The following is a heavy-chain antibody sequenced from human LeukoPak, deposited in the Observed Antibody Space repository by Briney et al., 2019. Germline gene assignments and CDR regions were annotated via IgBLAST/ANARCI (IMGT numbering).Heavy chain of an antibody. CDR3: TTMYYYDSSGYSAY. Sequence: GGSLRLSCAASGFTFSNAWMSWARQAPGKGLEWVGRIKSKTDGGTTDYAAPVKGRFTISRDDSKNTLYLQMNSLKTEDTAVYYCTTMYYYDSSGYSAYWGQGTLVTVSS. D-gene: IGHD3-22*01. CDR2: IKSKTDGGTT. V-gene: IGHV3-15*01. J-gene: IGHJ4*02. CDR1: GFTFSNAW.